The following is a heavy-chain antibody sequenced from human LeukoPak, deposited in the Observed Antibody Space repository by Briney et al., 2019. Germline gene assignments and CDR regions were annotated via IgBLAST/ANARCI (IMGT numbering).Heavy chain of an antibody. CDR1: GFTFSSYG. Sequence: GGSLRLSCAASGFTFSSYGMHWVRQAPGKGLEWVAVISYDGSNKYYADSVKGRFTISRDNSKNTLYLQMNSLRAEDTALYYCAKDGRGSGWYSGNWFDPWGQGTLVTVSS. CDR3: AKDGRGSGWYSGNWFDP. D-gene: IGHD6-19*01. V-gene: IGHV3-30*18. J-gene: IGHJ5*02. CDR2: ISYDGSNK.